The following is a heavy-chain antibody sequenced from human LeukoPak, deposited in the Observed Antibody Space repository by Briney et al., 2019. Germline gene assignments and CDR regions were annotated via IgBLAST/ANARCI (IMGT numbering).Heavy chain of an antibody. D-gene: IGHD4-17*01. CDR3: ARLYGDYPFDAFDI. J-gene: IGHJ3*02. CDR2: ISWNSGSI. Sequence: QPGGSLRLSCAASGFTFDDYAMHWVRQAPGKGLEWVSGISWNSGSIGYADSVKGRFTISRDNAKNSLYLQMNSLRAEDTALYYCARLYGDYPFDAFDIWGQGTMVTVSS. V-gene: IGHV3-9*01. CDR1: GFTFDDYA.